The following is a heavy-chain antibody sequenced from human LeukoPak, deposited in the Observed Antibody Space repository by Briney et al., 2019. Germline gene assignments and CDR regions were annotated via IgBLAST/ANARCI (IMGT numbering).Heavy chain of an antibody. CDR1: GFTFSSYA. CDR2: ISGSGGST. V-gene: IGHV3-23*01. D-gene: IGHD1-26*01. Sequence: GGSLRLSCAASGFTFSSYAMSWVRQAPGKGLEWVSAISGSGGSTYYADSVKGRFTISRDNSKNTLYLQMNSLRAEDTAVYYCAKVIEGATRAEYFQHWGQGTLVTVSS. J-gene: IGHJ1*01. CDR3: AKVIEGATRAEYFQH.